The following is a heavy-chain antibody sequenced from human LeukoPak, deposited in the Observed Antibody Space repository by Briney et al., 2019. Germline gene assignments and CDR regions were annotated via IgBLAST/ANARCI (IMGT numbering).Heavy chain of an antibody. Sequence: GGSLRLACAASGFTFREYSMKWVRQAPGKGLEWVSYISSSSSYIYYADSVKGRFTVSRDSDTNSLFLQMNSLRAEDTAAYFCARGPVHTDMLLGYMDVWGKGTTVTVSS. J-gene: IGHJ6*03. CDR3: ARGPVHTDMLLGYMDV. CDR1: GFTFREYS. V-gene: IGHV3-21*06. CDR2: ISSSSSYI. D-gene: IGHD1-1*01.